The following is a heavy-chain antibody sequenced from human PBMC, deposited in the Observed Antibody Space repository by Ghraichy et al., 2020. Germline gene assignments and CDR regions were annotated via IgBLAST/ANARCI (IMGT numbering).Heavy chain of an antibody. CDR1: GFTFSSYS. Sequence: GGSLRLSCAASGFTFSSYSMNWVRQAPGKGLEWVSYISSSNSTIYYADSVKGRFTISRDNAKNSLYLQMNSLRAEDTAVYYCARDLDGWFDPWGQGTLVTVSS. J-gene: IGHJ5*02. V-gene: IGHV3-48*01. CDR3: ARDLDGWFDP. CDR2: ISSSNSTI. D-gene: IGHD3-3*01.